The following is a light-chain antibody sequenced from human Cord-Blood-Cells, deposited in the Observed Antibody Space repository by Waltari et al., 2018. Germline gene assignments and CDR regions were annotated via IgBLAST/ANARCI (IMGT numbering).Light chain of an antibody. CDR1: SSNIGSTY. V-gene: IGLV1-47*01. CDR3: AAWDDSLSGAV. CDR2: RNN. J-gene: IGLJ7*01. Sequence: QSVLTQPPSASGTPGPRVTISCSGSSSNIGSTYVYWYQQLPGTAPKLLIYRNNQRPSGVPARFSGSKSGTSASLAISGLRSEDEADYYCAAWDDSLSGAVFGGGTQLTVL.